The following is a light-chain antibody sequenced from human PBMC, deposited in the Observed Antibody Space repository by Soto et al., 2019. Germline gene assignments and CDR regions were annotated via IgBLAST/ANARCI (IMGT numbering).Light chain of an antibody. CDR1: QSVSASY. V-gene: IGKV3-20*01. CDR3: QQYGSSGT. CDR2: AAS. Sequence: GLTRSPGPLSLCPGERATLSCRASQSVSASYLAWYQQKPGQAPRLLIYAASSRATGIPDRFSGSGSGTDFTLTISRLEPEDFAVYYCQQYGSSGTFGQGTKVDIK. J-gene: IGKJ1*01.